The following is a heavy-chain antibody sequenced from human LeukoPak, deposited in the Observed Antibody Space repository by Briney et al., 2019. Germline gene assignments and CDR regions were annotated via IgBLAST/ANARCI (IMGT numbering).Heavy chain of an antibody. CDR2: INPNSGGT. J-gene: IGHJ4*02. V-gene: IGHV1-2*02. D-gene: IGHD3-9*01. CDR3: ARGGEYFDWLLYLIDY. CDR1: GYTFTGYY. Sequence: WASVKVSCKASGYTFTGYYMHWVRQAPGQGLEWMGWINPNSGGTNSAQKFLGRVTMTRDTSISTAYMELSSLRSEDTAVYYCARGGEYFDWLLYLIDYWGQGTLVTVSS.